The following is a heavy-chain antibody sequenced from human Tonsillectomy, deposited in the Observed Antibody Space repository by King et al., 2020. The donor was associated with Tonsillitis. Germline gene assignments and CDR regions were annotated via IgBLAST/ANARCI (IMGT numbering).Heavy chain of an antibody. CDR2: ISWNSGTI. CDR1: GFTLDDYA. V-gene: IGHV3-9*01. Sequence: VQLVESGGGLVQPGRSLRLSCAASGFTLDDYAMHWVRQAPGKGLEWVSGISWNSGTIGYADSVKGRFTISRDNAKNSLYLQMNSLRAEDTALYFCAKDTPRGRGYSYGYDFYGMDVWGQGTTVTVSS. D-gene: IGHD5-18*01. CDR3: AKDTPRGRGYSYGYDFYGMDV. J-gene: IGHJ6*02.